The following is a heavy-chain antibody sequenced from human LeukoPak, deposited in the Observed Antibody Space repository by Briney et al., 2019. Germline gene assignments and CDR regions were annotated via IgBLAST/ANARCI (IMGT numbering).Heavy chain of an antibody. D-gene: IGHD2-15*01. CDR1: GGSIGTINLW. V-gene: IGHV4-4*02. CDR2: INHSGST. Sequence: SGTLSLTCAVSGGSIGTINLWWTWVRQPPGKGLEWIGEINHSGSTNYNPSLKSRVTISVDTSKNQFSLKLSSVTAADTAVYYCAVAHVVRRFDYWGQGTLVTVSS. CDR3: AVAHVVRRFDY. J-gene: IGHJ4*02.